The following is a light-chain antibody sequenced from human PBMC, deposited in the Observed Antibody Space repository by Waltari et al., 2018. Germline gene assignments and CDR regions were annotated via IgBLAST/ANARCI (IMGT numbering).Light chain of an antibody. CDR1: QSPSVAY. CDR2: GAY. Sequence: EIVLTQSPRTLSLSAGDTATLPCRASQSPSVAYLAWYQHRSGQAPRLLIYGAYYRATGIPDRFSGSGSGTDFTLTITRLEPDDFAVYYCQQYDTSPGTFGQGTNLEI. CDR3: QQYDTSPGT. V-gene: IGKV3-20*01. J-gene: IGKJ2*01.